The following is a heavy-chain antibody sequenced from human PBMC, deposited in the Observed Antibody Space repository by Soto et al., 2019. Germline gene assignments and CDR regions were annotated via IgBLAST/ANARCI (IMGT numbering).Heavy chain of an antibody. V-gene: IGHV3-49*04. CDR2: IRSAANGETT. D-gene: IGHD3-22*01. Sequence: GGSRRLSCTGSGFTFGSYASSWVRRAPGKGREWVGVIRSAANGETTDYAASVKGRITISRDDSKSIAYMEINSLQTEDTAVYYCTRYLYESSGYYVYWGQGALVTVSS. J-gene: IGHJ4*02. CDR3: TRYLYESSGYYVY. CDR1: GFTFGSYA.